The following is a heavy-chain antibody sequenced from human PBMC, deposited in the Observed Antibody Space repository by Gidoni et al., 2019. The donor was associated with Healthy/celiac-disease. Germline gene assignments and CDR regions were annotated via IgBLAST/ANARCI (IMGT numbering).Heavy chain of an antibody. CDR2: IVVGSGNT. J-gene: IGHJ4*02. V-gene: IGHV1-58*01. Sequence: QMQLVQSGPEVKKPGTSVKVSCTASGFTFPSSAVQWVRQARGQRLEWIGWIVVGSGNTNDEQKFQERVTITRDMSTSTAYMELSSLRSEDTAVYYCAERIVEATTGFDYWGQGTLVTVSS. CDR1: GFTFPSSA. D-gene: IGHD1-26*01. CDR3: AERIVEATTGFDY.